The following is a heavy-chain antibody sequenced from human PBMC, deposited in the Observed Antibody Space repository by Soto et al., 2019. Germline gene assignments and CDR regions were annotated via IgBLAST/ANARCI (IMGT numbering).Heavy chain of an antibody. CDR2: IWYDGSNK. V-gene: IGHV3-33*01. Sequence: QVPLVESGGGVVQPGRSLRLSCAASGFTFSSYGMHWVRQAPGKGLEWVAVIWYDGSNKYYADSVKGRFTISRDNSKNTLYLQMNSLRAEDTAVYYCARGRSGAGYYGMDVWGQGTTVTVSS. CDR1: GFTFSSYG. J-gene: IGHJ6*02. CDR3: ARGRSGAGYYGMDV. D-gene: IGHD1-26*01.